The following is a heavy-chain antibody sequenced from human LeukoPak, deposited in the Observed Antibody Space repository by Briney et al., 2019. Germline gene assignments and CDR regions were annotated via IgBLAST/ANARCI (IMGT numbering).Heavy chain of an antibody. D-gene: IGHD3-10*01. CDR2: ITGSGGNT. CDR1: GLIFSSYS. CDR3: AREGYYGSGSPPSLYFDY. J-gene: IGHJ4*02. V-gene: IGHV3-23*01. Sequence: GGSLRLSCAASGLIFSSYSMSWVRQAPGKGLEWVSVITGSGGNTYYADSVKGRFTISRDNSRSTLYLQMNSLRPEDTAIYYCAREGYYGSGSPPSLYFDYWGQGTLVTASS.